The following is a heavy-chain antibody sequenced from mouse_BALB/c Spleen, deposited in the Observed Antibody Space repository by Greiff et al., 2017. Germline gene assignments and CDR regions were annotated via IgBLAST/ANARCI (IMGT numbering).Heavy chain of an antibody. D-gene: IGHD2-1*01. V-gene: IGHV1S137*01. CDR2: ISTYYGDA. CDR3: ARGYGNPYYYAMDY. Sequence: QVQLQQSGAELVRPGVSVKISCKGSGYTFTDYAMHWVKQSHAKSLEWIGVISTYYGDASYNQKFKGKATMTVDKSSSTAYMELARLTSEDSAIYYCARGYGNPYYYAMDYWGQGTSVTVSS. J-gene: IGHJ4*01. CDR1: GYTFTDYA.